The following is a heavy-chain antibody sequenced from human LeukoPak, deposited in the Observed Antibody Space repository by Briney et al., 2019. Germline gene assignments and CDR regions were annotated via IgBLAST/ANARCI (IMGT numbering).Heavy chain of an antibody. V-gene: IGHV1-2*02. CDR2: INPNSGGT. Sequence: ASVKVSCKASGYTFTGYYMHWVRQAPGQGLEWMGWINPNSGGTNYAQKFQGRVTMTRDTSISTAYMGLSRLRSDDTAVYYCARAYGSGYDSNWFDPWGQGTLVTVSS. D-gene: IGHD5-12*01. J-gene: IGHJ5*02. CDR3: ARAYGSGYDSNWFDP. CDR1: GYTFTGYY.